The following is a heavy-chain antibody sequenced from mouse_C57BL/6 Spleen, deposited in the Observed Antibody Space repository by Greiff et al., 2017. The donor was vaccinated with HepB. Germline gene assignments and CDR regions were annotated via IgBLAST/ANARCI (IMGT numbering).Heavy chain of an antibody. V-gene: IGHV1-64*01. J-gene: IGHJ1*03. CDR1: GYTFTSYW. CDR3: ARRDTTVVADWYFDV. CDR2: IHPNSGST. Sequence: QLQQPGAELVKPGASVKLSCKASGYTFTSYWMHWVKQRPGQGLEWIGMIHPNSGSTNYNEKFKSKATLTVDKSSSTAYMQLSSLTSEDSAVYYCARRDTTVVADWYFDVWGTGTTVTVSS. D-gene: IGHD1-1*01.